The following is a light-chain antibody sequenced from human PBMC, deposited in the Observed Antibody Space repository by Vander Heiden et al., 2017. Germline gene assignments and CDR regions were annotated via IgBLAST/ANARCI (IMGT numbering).Light chain of an antibody. CDR2: DVT. V-gene: IGLV2-14*01. Sequence: SALPQPASVSGSLGHSIPISCTGTSRDVGGYNYVSWYQQHPGKAPKLKIYDVTNRPAGVSNRFSGSKSGNSASLTISGLQAEDEADYYCASCIPSSPLPYVFGTGTRVTVL. CDR3: ASCIPSSPLPYV. J-gene: IGLJ1*01. CDR1: SRDVGGYNY.